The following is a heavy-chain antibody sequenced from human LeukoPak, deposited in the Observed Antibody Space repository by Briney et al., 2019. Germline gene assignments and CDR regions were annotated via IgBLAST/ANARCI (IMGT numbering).Heavy chain of an antibody. CDR1: GFTFSYYA. CDR2: INSSGGTT. Sequence: GGSLRLSCAASGFTFSYYAMSWVRQAPGKGLEWLSSINSSGGTTSYADSVKGRFTISRDNSKNTVYLEMNDLRAEDTAMYYCARGGQMAFDYWGQGTLVTVSS. D-gene: IGHD5-24*01. CDR3: ARGGQMAFDY. J-gene: IGHJ4*02. V-gene: IGHV3-23*01.